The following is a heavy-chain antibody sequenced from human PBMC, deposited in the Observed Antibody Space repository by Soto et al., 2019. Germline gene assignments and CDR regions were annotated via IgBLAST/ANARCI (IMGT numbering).Heavy chain of an antibody. CDR1: GLTFSNHW. J-gene: IGHJ6*02. Sequence: PGGSLRLSCAASGLTFSNHWMHWVRQAPGQGLVWVSRISNDGTITDYADSVKGRFTVSRDNAKNTQSLQMDSLRSEDTAVYFCASAVDYDFWSGTTHYGMDVWGQGTTVTVSS. CDR2: ISNDGTIT. D-gene: IGHD3-3*01. V-gene: IGHV3-74*01. CDR3: ASAVDYDFWSGTTHYGMDV.